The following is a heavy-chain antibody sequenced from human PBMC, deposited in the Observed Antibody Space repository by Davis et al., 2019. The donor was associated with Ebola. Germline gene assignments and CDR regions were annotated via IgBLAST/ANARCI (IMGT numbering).Heavy chain of an antibody. J-gene: IGHJ4*02. CDR2: MNPNSGNT. D-gene: IGHD3-16*01. CDR1: GYTFTSYD. V-gene: IGHV1-8*01. CDR3: ARKAAYFYSFDY. Sequence: AASVKVSCKASGYTFTSYDINWVRQATGQGLGWMGWMNPNSGNTGYAQKFQGRVTMTRDTSTSTVYMELSSLRSEDTAVYYCARKAAYFYSFDYWGQGTLVTVSS.